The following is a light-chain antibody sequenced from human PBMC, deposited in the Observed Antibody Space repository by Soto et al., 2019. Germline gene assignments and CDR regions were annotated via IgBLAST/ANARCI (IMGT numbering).Light chain of an antibody. CDR2: DAS. J-gene: IGKJ1*01. V-gene: IGKV1-5*01. CDR1: QSISSW. CDR3: HQYNSYSTWT. Sequence: DIQMTQSPSTLSASVGDRVTITCRASQSISSWLAWYQQKPGKAPKLLIYDASSLESGVPSRFSGSGSGTEFTLTISSLQPDDFATYYCHQYNSYSTWTFGQGTEVDIK.